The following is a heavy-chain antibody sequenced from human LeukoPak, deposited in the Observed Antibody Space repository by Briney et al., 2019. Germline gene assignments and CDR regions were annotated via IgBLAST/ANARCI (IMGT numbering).Heavy chain of an antibody. D-gene: IGHD1-1*01. Sequence: GGSLRLSCAASGFTFSNAWMSWVRQAPGKGLEWVGRIKSKTDGGTTDYAAPVKGRFTISRDDSKNTLYPQMNSLKTEDTAVYYCTTENNWNDESSYYYYGMDVWGKGTTVTVSS. J-gene: IGHJ6*04. CDR2: IKSKTDGGTT. V-gene: IGHV3-15*01. CDR1: GFTFSNAW. CDR3: TTENNWNDESSYYYYGMDV.